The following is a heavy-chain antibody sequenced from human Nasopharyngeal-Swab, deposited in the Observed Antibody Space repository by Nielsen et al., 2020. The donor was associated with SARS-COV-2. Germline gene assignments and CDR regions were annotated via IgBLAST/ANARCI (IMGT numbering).Heavy chain of an antibody. V-gene: IGHV4-39*01. J-gene: IGHJ2*01. CDR1: GGSISSSYYF. D-gene: IGHD5-12*01. CDR3: ARGYAWYFDL. CDR2: IYYSGTT. Sequence: SETLSLTCTVSGGSISSSYYFWSWIRQPPGKGLEWIANIYYSGTTYYNPSLRSRVAISLDTSKNQFSLKLSSVTAADTAVYYCARGYAWYFDLWGRGTLVTVSS.